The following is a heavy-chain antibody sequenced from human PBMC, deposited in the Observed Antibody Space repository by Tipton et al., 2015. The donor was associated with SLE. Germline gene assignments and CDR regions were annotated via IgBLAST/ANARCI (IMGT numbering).Heavy chain of an antibody. D-gene: IGHD1-26*01. CDR3: ARVSGSWGWFDP. Sequence: TLSLTCDVSGGSFSGHYWSWIRQPPTKGLEWIGEINHYGSTKYNPSLKSRVTLSLDTSKNQFSLNLNSVTAADTAVYYCARVSGSWGWFDPWGQGTLVTVSS. J-gene: IGHJ5*02. V-gene: IGHV4-34*01. CDR2: INHYGST. CDR1: GGSFSGHY.